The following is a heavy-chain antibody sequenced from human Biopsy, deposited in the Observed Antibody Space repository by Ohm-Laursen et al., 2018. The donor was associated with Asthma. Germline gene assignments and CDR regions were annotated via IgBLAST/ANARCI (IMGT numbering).Heavy chain of an antibody. V-gene: IGHV2-70*04. CDR1: GFSIGTSGMR. CDR3: GRAYNSNGMDV. Sequence: TQTLTLTCTLSGFSIGTSGMRVNWIRQPPGKALEWLARINWDNDKFYSTTLKTRLSISKDTSKNPVVLTMTDVDPVDTGTDYCGRAYNSNGMDVWGQGTTVTVSS. D-gene: IGHD5-24*01. J-gene: IGHJ6*02. CDR2: INWDNDK.